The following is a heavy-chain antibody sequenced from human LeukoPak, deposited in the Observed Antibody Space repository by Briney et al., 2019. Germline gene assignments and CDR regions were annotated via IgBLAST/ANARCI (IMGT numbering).Heavy chain of an antibody. J-gene: IGHJ6*02. V-gene: IGHV1-8*01. Sequence: ASVKVSCKASGYTFTSYDINWVRQATGQGLEWMGWMNPNSGNTGYAQKFQGRVTMTRNTSIGTAYMELSSLRSEDTAVYYCARGPPIQLWPRYYYYYYGMDVWGQGTTVTVSS. CDR1: GYTFTSYD. CDR3: ARGPPIQLWPRYYYYYYGMDV. D-gene: IGHD5-18*01. CDR2: MNPNSGNT.